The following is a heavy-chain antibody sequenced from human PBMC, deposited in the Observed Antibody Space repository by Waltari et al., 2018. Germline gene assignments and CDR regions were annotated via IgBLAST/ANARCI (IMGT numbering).Heavy chain of an antibody. J-gene: IGHJ6*02. CDR2: MNPNSGNT. CDR3: ARKNRGYYYGSGSYYYGMDV. CDR1: GYTFTSYD. V-gene: IGHV1-8*01. Sequence: QVQLVQSGAEVKKPGASVKVSCKASGYTFTSYDINWVRQATGQGLEWMGGMNPNSGNTGYAQKFQGRVTMTRNTSISTAYMELSSLRSEDTAVYYCARKNRGYYYGSGSYYYGMDVWGQGTTVTVSS. D-gene: IGHD3-10*01.